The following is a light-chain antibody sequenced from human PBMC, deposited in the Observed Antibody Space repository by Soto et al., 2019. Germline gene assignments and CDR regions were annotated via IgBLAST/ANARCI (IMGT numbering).Light chain of an antibody. J-gene: IGKJ1*01. CDR2: AVS. CDR1: RIIISD. Sequence: EVVLTQSKGTLSLSPGETASLSCGASRIIISDFLAWYQQKPGQAPRLLIYAVSSRATGIPARFSGSGSGTDFTLTIGSLQSEDFAVYYCQQYNNWPPTWTFGQGTKVDIK. CDR3: QQYNNWPPTWT. V-gene: IGKV3-15*01.